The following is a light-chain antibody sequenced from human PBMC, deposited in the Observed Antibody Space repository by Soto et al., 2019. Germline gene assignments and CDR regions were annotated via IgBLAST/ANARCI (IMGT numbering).Light chain of an antibody. V-gene: IGKV3-11*01. Sequence: EIVLTQSSATLSLSPGERATLSCRASESTSGYLAWYQQKPGQAPTLLLYDASNRATGIPARFSGSESGTDFTLTLSRLEPEDFAVYYCQQRRNIFGPGTTVDIK. CDR1: ESTSGY. CDR2: DAS. J-gene: IGKJ3*01. CDR3: QQRRNI.